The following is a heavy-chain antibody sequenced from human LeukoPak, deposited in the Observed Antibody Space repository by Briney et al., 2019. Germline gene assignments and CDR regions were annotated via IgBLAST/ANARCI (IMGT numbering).Heavy chain of an antibody. J-gene: IGHJ5*02. D-gene: IGHD3-10*01. V-gene: IGHV4-34*01. CDR1: GGSFSGYY. Sequence: SETLSLTCAVYGGSFSGYYWSWIRQPPGKGLEWIGEINHSGSTNYNPSPKSRVTISVDTSKNQFSLKLSSVTAADTAVYYCARRNYGSGRGLNWFDPWGQGTLVTVSS. CDR3: ARRNYGSGRGLNWFDP. CDR2: INHSGST.